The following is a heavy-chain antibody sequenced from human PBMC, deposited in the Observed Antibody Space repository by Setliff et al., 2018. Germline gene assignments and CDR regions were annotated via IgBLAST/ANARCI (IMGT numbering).Heavy chain of an antibody. CDR3: ARDLVGATDY. CDR2: IIPILGIA. CDR1: GGTFSSYA. J-gene: IGHJ4*02. V-gene: IGHV1-69*10. Sequence: SVKVSCKASGGTFSSYAISWVRQAPGQGLEWMGGIIPILGIANYAQKFQGRVTMTTDTSTSTAYMELRSLRSDDTAVYYCARDLVGATDYWGQGTLVTVSS. D-gene: IGHD1-26*01.